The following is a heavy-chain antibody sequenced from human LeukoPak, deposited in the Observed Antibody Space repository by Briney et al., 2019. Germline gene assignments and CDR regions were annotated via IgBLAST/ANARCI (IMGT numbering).Heavy chain of an antibody. D-gene: IGHD3-10*01. CDR2: ISWNSGSI. CDR3: AKDRGSGNVNSDYYYYNDMDV. J-gene: IGHJ6*02. CDR1: GFSIDDYA. Sequence: GGSLRLSCAASGFSIDDYAMHWVRQAPGKGLEWVSGISWNSGSIGYGDSVRGRFTISRDNAKNSLFLLMNSLRVKDTALYYCAKDRGSGNVNSDYYYYNDMDVWGQGTTVTVSS. V-gene: IGHV3-9*01.